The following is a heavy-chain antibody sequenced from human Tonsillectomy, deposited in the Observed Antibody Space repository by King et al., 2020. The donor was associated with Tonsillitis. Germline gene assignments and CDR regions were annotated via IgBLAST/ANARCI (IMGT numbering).Heavy chain of an antibody. V-gene: IGHV1-24*01. D-gene: IGHD4-17*01. CDR1: GYTLTELS. J-gene: IGHJ3*02. Sequence: QLVQSGAEVKKPGASVKVSCKVSGYTLTELSMHLVRQAPGKGLEWMGGFDPEDGETIYAQKFQGRVTMTEDTSTDTAYLALSSLRSEDTALYYCAKAYLDGDYGSPKTQDACDSWGQGTMVTVSA. CDR3: AKAYLDGDYGSPKTQDACDS. CDR2: FDPEDGET.